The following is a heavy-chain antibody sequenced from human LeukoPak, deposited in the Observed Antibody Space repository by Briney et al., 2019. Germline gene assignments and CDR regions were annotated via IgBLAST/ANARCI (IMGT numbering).Heavy chain of an antibody. J-gene: IGHJ4*02. D-gene: IGHD3-16*02. CDR3: AKGDMITFGGVIVYFDS. CDR1: GFTFSSYA. Sequence: SGGSLRLSCVASGFTFSSYAMTWVRQGPGKGLEWVSVISGSGGSTFYADSVKGRSTVSRDNSKNTLYLQMNSLRAEDTAVYYCAKGDMITFGGVIVYFDSWGQGTLVTVSS. V-gene: IGHV3-23*01. CDR2: ISGSGGST.